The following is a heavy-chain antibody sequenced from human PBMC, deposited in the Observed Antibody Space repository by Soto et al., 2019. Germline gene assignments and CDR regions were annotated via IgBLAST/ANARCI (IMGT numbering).Heavy chain of an antibody. J-gene: IGHJ4*02. CDR2: ISGSGGIT. D-gene: IGHD6-19*01. CDR3: AKAEKSSAVAGYFDS. CDR1: GFTFDDYA. V-gene: IGHV3-23*04. Sequence: EVQLVEAGGGLVQPGRSLRLSCAGSGFTFDDYAMNWVRQAPGKGLEWVSAISGSGGITYYADSVKGRFTISRDNSKNTLYLQMNSLRAEDTAVYYCAKAEKSSAVAGYFDSWGQGTLVTVSS.